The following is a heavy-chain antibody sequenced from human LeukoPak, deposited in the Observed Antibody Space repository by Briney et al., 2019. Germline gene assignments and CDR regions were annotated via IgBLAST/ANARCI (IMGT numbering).Heavy chain of an antibody. CDR3: AKVAFGELLSYDY. CDR1: GFTLTTYA. D-gene: IGHD3-10*01. CDR2: ISGSGGST. V-gene: IGHV3-23*01. Sequence: PGGSLRPSCAASGFTLTTYAISSVRQAPRKGLEWVSTISGSGGSTYYADSVKGRFTISRDNSKSTLYLQMNSLRAEDTAVYYCAKVAFGELLSYDYGGQGTLVTVS. J-gene: IGHJ4*02.